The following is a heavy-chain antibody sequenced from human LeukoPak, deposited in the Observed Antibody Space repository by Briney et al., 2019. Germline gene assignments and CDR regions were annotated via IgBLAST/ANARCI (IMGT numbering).Heavy chain of an antibody. V-gene: IGHV3-15*01. D-gene: IGHD6-13*01. Sequence: PGGSLRLSCAASGLTVSSTYMSWVRQAPGKGLEWVGRIKSKTDGGTPDYAAPVKGRFTISRHDSKSTLYLRMNSLKTEDTAVYYCTGVSRSSWYDYWGQGTLVTVSS. CDR2: IKSKTDGGTP. J-gene: IGHJ4*02. CDR1: GLTVSSTY. CDR3: TGVSRSSWYDY.